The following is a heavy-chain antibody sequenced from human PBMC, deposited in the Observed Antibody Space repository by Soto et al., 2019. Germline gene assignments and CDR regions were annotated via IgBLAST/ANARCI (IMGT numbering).Heavy chain of an antibody. CDR2: IEPSDTDT. CDR1: GFSFTSYW. D-gene: IGHD3-22*01. V-gene: IGHV5-10-1*04. J-gene: IGHJ6*02. Sequence: PGESLKISCKGSGFSFTSYWIGWVRQMPGKGLEWMGRIEPSDTDTNYSPSFRGQVTISADKSISTAYLQWTSLKASVTAMYYCARPRYYDSSGYPDHHYYYGMDVWGQGTLVTVSS. CDR3: ARPRYYDSSGYPDHHYYYGMDV.